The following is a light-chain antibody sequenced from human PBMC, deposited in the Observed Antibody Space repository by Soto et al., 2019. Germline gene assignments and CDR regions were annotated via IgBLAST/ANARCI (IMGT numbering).Light chain of an antibody. V-gene: IGKV3-20*01. CDR1: QSVTNSF. Sequence: EIVLAQYPGTLSWSPGERATLSCTASQSVTNSFLAWYQQKPGQAPRLLIYGASRRATGIPDRFTGSGSGTDFTLTISRLEPEDFAVYYCQQYVSSPWAFGQGTKVDIK. J-gene: IGKJ1*01. CDR3: QQYVSSPWA. CDR2: GAS.